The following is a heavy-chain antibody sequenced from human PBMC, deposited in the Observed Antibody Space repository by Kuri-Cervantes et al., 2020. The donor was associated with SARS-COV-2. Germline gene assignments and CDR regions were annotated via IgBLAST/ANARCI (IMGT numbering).Heavy chain of an antibody. Sequence: ASVKVSCKAAGYTFTDYYIHWVRQAPGQGLEWLGWISGYSGNTNYAQKFQDRVTVTADTSTSTAYMELSRLRSDDTAVYYCARDEGPSLFVYFDYWGQGTLVTVSS. CDR3: ARDEGPSLFVYFDY. CDR1: GYTFTDYY. D-gene: IGHD2-21*01. V-gene: IGHV1-18*04. J-gene: IGHJ4*02. CDR2: ISGYSGNT.